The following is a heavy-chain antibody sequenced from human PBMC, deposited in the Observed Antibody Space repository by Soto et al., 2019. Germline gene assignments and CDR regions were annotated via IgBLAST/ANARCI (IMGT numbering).Heavy chain of an antibody. CDR2: MNPNSGNT. D-gene: IGHD2-15*01. CDR3: AREGLYGRIQDNTIDT. Sequence: QVQLVQSGAEVKRSGASVRISCKASGYTFNRHDINWVRQATGQRPEWIGWMNPNSGNTGYAQKFQGRVTMTRDLSITTAYMALSSLTSEDTAIYYCAREGLYGRIQDNTIDTWGQGTMVSVSS. J-gene: IGHJ3*02. V-gene: IGHV1-8*01. CDR1: GYTFNRHD.